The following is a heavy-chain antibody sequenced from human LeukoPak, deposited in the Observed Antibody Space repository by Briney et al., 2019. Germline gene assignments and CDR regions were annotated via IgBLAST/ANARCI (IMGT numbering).Heavy chain of an antibody. D-gene: IGHD5-18*01. CDR1: GGSSSSYY. V-gene: IGHV4-59*01. J-gene: IGHJ3*02. CDR2: MSYSGST. Sequence: SETLSLTCTVSGGSSSSYYWSWIRQPPGKGLEWIVYMSYSGSTNYNPSLKSRVTISVDTSKNQFSLKLSSVTAADTAVYYCARVLIPRGYSYGYWGAFDIWGQGTMVTVSP. CDR3: ARVLIPRGYSYGYWGAFDI.